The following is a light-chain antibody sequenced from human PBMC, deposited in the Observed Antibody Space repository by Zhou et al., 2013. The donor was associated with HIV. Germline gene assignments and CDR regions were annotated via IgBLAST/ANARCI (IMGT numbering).Light chain of an antibody. CDR1: QSISSY. J-gene: IGKJ2*01. CDR3: QQSYTTPYT. V-gene: IGKV1-39*01. CDR2: AAS. Sequence: DIQMTQSPSSLSASVGDRVTITCRASQSISSYLDWYQQKPGKAPKLLIYAASSLQGGVPSRFSGSGSGTDFTLTITSLQPEDFATYYCQQSYTTPYTFGQGTRAGXQT.